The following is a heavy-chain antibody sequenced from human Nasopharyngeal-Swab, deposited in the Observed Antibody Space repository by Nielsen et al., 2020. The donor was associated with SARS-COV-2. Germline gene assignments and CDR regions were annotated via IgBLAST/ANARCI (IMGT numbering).Heavy chain of an antibody. CDR3: AKDLAKYSGSYFDY. V-gene: IGHV3-23*01. D-gene: IGHD1-26*01. J-gene: IGHJ4*02. CDR2: ISGSGGST. Sequence: GESLKISCAASGFTFSSYAMSWVRQAPGKGLEWGSVISGSGGSTYYVDSVKGRFTISRDNSKNTLYLQMNSLRAEDTAVYYCAKDLAKYSGSYFDYWGQGTLVTVSS. CDR1: GFTFSSYA.